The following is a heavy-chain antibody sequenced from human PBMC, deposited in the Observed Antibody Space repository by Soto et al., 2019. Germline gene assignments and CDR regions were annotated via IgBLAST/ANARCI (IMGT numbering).Heavy chain of an antibody. J-gene: IGHJ4*02. D-gene: IGHD3-10*02. CDR2: ISYDGSDT. CDR3: TIVRVADSALDH. Sequence: GGSLRLSCVGSGFIFSNNGMHWVRQTPGKGLEWVAFISYDGSDTFYADSVKGRFTISRDNSKNTIFLHMSNLRAEDTAMYYCTIVRVADSALDHWGQGTLVTVSS. V-gene: IGHV3-30*02. CDR1: GFIFSNNG.